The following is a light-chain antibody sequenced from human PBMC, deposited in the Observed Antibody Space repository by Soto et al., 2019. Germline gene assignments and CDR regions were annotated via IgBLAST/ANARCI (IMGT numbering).Light chain of an antibody. CDR3: QQRSLGT. CDR1: QSVSGY. CDR2: DVS. V-gene: IGKV3-11*01. Sequence: EIVLTQSPAPPSVSPGERATLSCRASQSVSGYLAWYQKKPGQAPRLLIYDVSSRATGIPARFSGSGSGTDFTLTISGIEPEDVAVYYCQQRSLGTFGPGTKVDIK. J-gene: IGKJ3*01.